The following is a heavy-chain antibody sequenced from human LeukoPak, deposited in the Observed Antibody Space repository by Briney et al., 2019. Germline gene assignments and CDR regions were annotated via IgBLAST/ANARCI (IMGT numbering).Heavy chain of an antibody. D-gene: IGHD1-26*01. V-gene: IGHV4-59*01. CDR3: ARDGTGPPLYYYYYMDV. Sequence: SETLSLTCTVSGGSISSYYWSWIRQPPGKGLEWIGYIYYSGSTNYNPSLKSRVTISVDTSKNQFSLKLSSVTAADTAVYYCARDGTGPPLYYYYYMDVWGKGTTVTVSS. J-gene: IGHJ6*03. CDR2: IYYSGST. CDR1: GGSISSYY.